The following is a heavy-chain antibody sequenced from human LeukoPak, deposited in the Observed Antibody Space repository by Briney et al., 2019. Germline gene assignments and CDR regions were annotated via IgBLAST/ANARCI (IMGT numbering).Heavy chain of an antibody. V-gene: IGHV3-23*01. Sequence: GGSLRLSCAASGFTFSSYAMSWVRQAPGKRLEWVSAISDSGGSTYYADSVKGRFTISRDNSKNTLYLQMNSLRAEDTAVYYCAREYYYGSGSYAFDIWGQGTMVTVSS. J-gene: IGHJ3*02. D-gene: IGHD3-10*01. CDR1: GFTFSSYA. CDR3: AREYYYGSGSYAFDI. CDR2: ISDSGGST.